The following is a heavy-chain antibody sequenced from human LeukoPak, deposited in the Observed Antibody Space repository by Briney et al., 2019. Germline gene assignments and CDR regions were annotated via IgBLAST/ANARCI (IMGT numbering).Heavy chain of an antibody. Sequence: PGRSLRLSCAGSGFSFSSYAVHWVRQAPGKGLERVAAISYDGGNKYYVDSVQGRFTISRDSSRNTLHLQMNSLRSEDTAVYYCARVRGGSGSLLDYWGQGTLVTVSS. J-gene: IGHJ4*02. D-gene: IGHD3-10*01. CDR3: ARVRGGSGSLLDY. CDR1: GFSFSSYA. V-gene: IGHV3-30-3*01. CDR2: ISYDGGNK.